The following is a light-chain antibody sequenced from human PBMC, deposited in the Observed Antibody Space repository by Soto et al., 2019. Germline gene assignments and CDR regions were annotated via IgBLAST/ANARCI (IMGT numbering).Light chain of an antibody. J-gene: IGKJ1*01. CDR2: GAS. Sequence: EIVMTQSPATLSVSPGERASLSCRASQSVSSNLAWSQQKPGQAPRLLIYGASTRATGIPARLSGSGSGTEFTLTISSLQSGDVAVYCSQQYDTWPPGTFGQRTKVEIK. CDR1: QSVSSN. CDR3: QQYDTWPPGT. V-gene: IGKV3-15*01.